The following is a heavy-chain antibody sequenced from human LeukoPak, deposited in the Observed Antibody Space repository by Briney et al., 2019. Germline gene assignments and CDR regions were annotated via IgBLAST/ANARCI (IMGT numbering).Heavy chain of an antibody. CDR3: ARDNYYDSSGLGY. CDR2: ISNSGNTI. D-gene: IGHD3-22*01. CDR1: GLTFSSYS. J-gene: IGHJ4*02. V-gene: IGHV3-48*01. Sequence: PGGSLRLSCGASGLTFSSYSMNWVRQAPGKGREWVSCISNSGNTIDYADSVRGRFTISRDNSKNTVDLQMNSLRAEDTAVYYCARDNYYDSSGLGYWGQGTLVTVSS.